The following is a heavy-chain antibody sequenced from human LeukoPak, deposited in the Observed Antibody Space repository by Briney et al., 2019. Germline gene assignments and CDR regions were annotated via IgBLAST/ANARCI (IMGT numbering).Heavy chain of an antibody. CDR3: AREDTWPFDY. J-gene: IGHJ4*02. V-gene: IGHV3-48*01. CDR2: ISSSSSII. Sequence: GGSPRLSCAASGFTFSSYTMNWVRQAPGKGLEWVSYISSSSSIIYYADSVKGRFTISRDNAKNSLYLQMNSLRAEDTAVYYCAREDTWPFDYWGQGTLVTVSS. CDR1: GFTFSSYT.